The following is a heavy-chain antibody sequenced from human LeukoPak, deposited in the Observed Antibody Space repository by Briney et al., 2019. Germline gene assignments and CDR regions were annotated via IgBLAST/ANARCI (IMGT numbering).Heavy chain of an antibody. CDR3: ARAYMTYYYDSSGCLLDY. D-gene: IGHD3-22*01. CDR1: GGSISSFY. Sequence: SETLSLTCTVSGGSISSFYWSWIRQPPGKGLEWIGSIYYSGSTYYNPSLKSRVTISVDTSKNQFSLKLSSVTAADTAVYYCARAYMTYYYDSSGCLLDYWGQGTLVTVSS. J-gene: IGHJ4*02. V-gene: IGHV4-39*07. CDR2: IYYSGST.